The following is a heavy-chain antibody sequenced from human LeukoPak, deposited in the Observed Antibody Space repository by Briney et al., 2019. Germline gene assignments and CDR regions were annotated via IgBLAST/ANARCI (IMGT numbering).Heavy chain of an antibody. J-gene: IGHJ4*02. Sequence: GGSLRLSCAASGFTFSTYAMSWVRQAPGKGLEWVSSISGGSGGSTYYADSVKGRFTISRDNSKNTLYLQMNSLRAEDTAVYYCAKAWGYGDYFDYWGQGTLVTVSS. CDR1: GFTFSTYA. CDR3: AKAWGYGDYFDY. CDR2: ISGGSGGST. D-gene: IGHD4-17*01. V-gene: IGHV3-23*01.